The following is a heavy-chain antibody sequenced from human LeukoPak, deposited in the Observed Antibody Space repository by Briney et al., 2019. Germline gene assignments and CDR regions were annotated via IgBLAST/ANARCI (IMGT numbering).Heavy chain of an antibody. CDR1: GGSFSGYY. J-gene: IGHJ5*02. V-gene: IGHV4-34*01. CDR3: ARGSTSFNWFDP. CDR2: INHSGSA. D-gene: IGHD2-2*01. Sequence: SETLSLTCAVYGGSFSGYYWSWIRQPPGKGLEWIGEINHSGSANYNPSLKSRVTISVDTSKNQFSLKLSSVTAADTAVYYCARGSTSFNWFDPWGQGTLVTVSS.